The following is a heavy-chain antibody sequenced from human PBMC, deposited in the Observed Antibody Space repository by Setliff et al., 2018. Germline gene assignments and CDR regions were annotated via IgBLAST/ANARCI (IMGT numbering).Heavy chain of an antibody. J-gene: IGHJ5*02. CDR3: ALRRGNEWHLVRWFDP. Sequence: SGPTLVNPTQTLTLTCTFSGFSLNTTGEGVGWIRQPPGKALEWLALVCWDGDQRYSPSLNSRLSITKDSSESQVFLTMTNMDPVDTATYYCALRRGNEWHLVRWFDPWGPGIQVTVYS. V-gene: IGHV2-5*02. D-gene: IGHD6-6*01. CDR1: GFSLNTTGEG. CDR2: VCWDGDQ.